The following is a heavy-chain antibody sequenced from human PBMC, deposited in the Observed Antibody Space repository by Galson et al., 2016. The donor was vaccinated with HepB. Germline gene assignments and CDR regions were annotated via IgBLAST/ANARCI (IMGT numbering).Heavy chain of an antibody. CDR2: ISWNSGSI. J-gene: IGHJ4*02. V-gene: IGHV3-9*01. D-gene: IGHD1-7*01. CDR1: GFTFDDHA. CDR3: ARDEISGTTGDY. Sequence: SLRLSCAASGFTFDDHAMHWVRQPPGKGLEWVSGISWNSGSIGYADSVKGRFTISRDSAKNSLFLQMNSLRAEDTAVYYCARDEISGTTGDYWGQGTLVTVSS.